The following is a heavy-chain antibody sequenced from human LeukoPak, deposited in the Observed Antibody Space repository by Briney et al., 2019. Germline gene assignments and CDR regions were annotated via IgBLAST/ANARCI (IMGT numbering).Heavy chain of an antibody. CDR3: ARGHDILTGYYYDPFDY. D-gene: IGHD3-9*01. CDR1: GCTFTSYD. Sequence: GASVKVSCKASGCTFTSYDINWVRQATGQGLEWMGWMNPNSGNTGYAQKFQGRVTMTRNTSISTAYMELSSLRSEDTAVYYCARGHDILTGYYYDPFDYWGQGTLVTVSS. J-gene: IGHJ4*02. V-gene: IGHV1-8*01. CDR2: MNPNSGNT.